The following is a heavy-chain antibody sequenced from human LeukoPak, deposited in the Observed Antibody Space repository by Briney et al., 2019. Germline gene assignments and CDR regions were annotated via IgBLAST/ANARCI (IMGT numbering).Heavy chain of an antibody. J-gene: IGHJ1*01. V-gene: IGHV3-23*01. CDR2: FSGSGGST. Sequence: GSLRLSCAASGFTFSSYVMSWVRQAPGKGLEWVSSFSGSGGSTYYADSVKGRFTISRDNSKNTLYLEMNSLRAEDTGVYYCAKAESMTKAFEHFQHWGHGTLVTVSS. CDR3: AKAESMTKAFEHFQH. D-gene: IGHD4-11*01. CDR1: GFTFSSYV.